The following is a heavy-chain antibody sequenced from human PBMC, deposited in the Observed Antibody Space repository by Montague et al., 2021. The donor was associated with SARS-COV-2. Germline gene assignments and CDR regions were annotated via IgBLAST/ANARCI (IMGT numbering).Heavy chain of an antibody. CDR2: ISYDGSNK. V-gene: IGHV3-33*05. CDR1: GFTFSSYG. CDR3: ARDPKYYDILTGYLIARSYYYYCGMGV. Sequence: SLRLSCAASGFTFSSYGMHWVRQAPGKGLEWVAFISYDGSNKYYADSVKGRFTISRDNSKNTLYLQMNSLRAEDTAVYYCARDPKYYDILTGYLIARSYYYYCGMGVWGQGTTVTVSS. D-gene: IGHD3-9*01. J-gene: IGHJ6*02.